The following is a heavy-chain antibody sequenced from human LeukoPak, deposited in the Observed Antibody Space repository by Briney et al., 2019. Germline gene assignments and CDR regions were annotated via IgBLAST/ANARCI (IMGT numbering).Heavy chain of an antibody. V-gene: IGHV4-59*08. D-gene: IGHD6-19*01. Sequence: SETLSLTCTVSGGSLTGYYWSWIRQPPGKGLEWTGYIYYSGSTNYNPSLNSRVTISVDTFKNQFSLRLSSVTAADTAIYYCARAVSGRFDYWGQGTLVTVSS. CDR1: GGSLTGYY. J-gene: IGHJ4*02. CDR3: ARAVSGRFDY. CDR2: IYYSGST.